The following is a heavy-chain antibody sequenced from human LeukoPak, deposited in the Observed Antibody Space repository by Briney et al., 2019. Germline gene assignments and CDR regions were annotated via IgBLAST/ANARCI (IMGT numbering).Heavy chain of an antibody. CDR3: TRLRDGYNPDFDY. Sequence: SVKVSCKASGGTFSSYAISWVRQAPGQGLEWMGGIIPIFGTANYAQKFQGRVTITTDESTSTAYMELSSLRSEDTAVYYGTRLRDGYNPDFDYWGQGTLVTVSS. J-gene: IGHJ4*02. D-gene: IGHD5-24*01. CDR2: IIPIFGTA. CDR1: GGTFSSYA. V-gene: IGHV1-69*05.